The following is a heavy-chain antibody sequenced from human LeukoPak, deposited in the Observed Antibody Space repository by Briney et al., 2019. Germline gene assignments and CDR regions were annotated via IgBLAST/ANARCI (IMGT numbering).Heavy chain of an antibody. CDR1: GFTFSSYA. J-gene: IGHJ6*02. Sequence: GGSLRLSCAASGFTFSSYAMSWVRQAPGKGLEWVSAISGSGGSTYYADSVKGRFTISRDNSKNTLYLQMNSLRAEDTAVYYCAKEEARYSSSWYYYYYYGMDVWGQGTTVTVSS. CDR2: ISGSGGST. CDR3: AKEEARYSSSWYYYYYYGMDV. D-gene: IGHD6-13*01. V-gene: IGHV3-23*01.